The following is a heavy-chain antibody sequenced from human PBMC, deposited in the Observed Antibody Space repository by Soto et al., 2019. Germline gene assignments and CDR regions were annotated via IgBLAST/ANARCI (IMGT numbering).Heavy chain of an antibody. CDR2: ISGGGDST. CDR3: AKDPYYGGNRDYFDY. CDR1: GFTFSSYA. J-gene: IGHJ4*02. Sequence: QTGGSLRLSCAASGFTFSSYAMSWVRQAPGQGLEWVSTISGGGDSTYYADSVKGRFSISRDNSRNTLYLQMSSLRADDTAVYYCAKDPYYGGNRDYFDYWGQGALVTVSS. V-gene: IGHV3-23*01. D-gene: IGHD4-17*01.